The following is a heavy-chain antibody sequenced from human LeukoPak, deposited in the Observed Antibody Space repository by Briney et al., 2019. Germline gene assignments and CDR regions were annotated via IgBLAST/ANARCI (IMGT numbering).Heavy chain of an antibody. Sequence: SETLSLTCTVYGGSISGYYWNWIRQPPGKGLKWIGYISYSGSNNYNPSLKSRVTISLDTSKKQFSLKLCSATAADTAVYYCARGDDYKSTLFDYWGQGTLVTVSS. CDR1: GGSISGYY. CDR2: ISYSGSN. J-gene: IGHJ4*02. CDR3: ARGDDYKSTLFDY. V-gene: IGHV4-59*01. D-gene: IGHD5-12*01.